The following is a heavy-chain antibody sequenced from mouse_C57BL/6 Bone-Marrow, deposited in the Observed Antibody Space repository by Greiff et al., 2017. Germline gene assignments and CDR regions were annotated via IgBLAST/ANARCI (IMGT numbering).Heavy chain of an antibody. V-gene: IGHV1-61*01. Sequence: QVQLQQPGAELVRPGSSVKLSCKASGYTFTSYWMDWVKQRPGQGLEWIGNIYPSDSETHYNQKFKDKATLTVDKSSSTAYMQLSSLTSEDSAVYYCARSRDLLHYAMDYWGQGTSVTVSS. J-gene: IGHJ4*01. CDR3: ARSRDLLHYAMDY. CDR1: GYTFTSYW. CDR2: IYPSDSET. D-gene: IGHD2-10*01.